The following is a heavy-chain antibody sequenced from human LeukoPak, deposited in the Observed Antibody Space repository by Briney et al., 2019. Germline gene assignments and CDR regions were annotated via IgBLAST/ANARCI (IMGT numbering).Heavy chain of an antibody. CDR2: ISWNSDTI. J-gene: IGHJ4*02. V-gene: IGHV3-9*01. Sequence: QPGGPLRLSCAASGFTFDDYAMHWARQGPGKGLEWVSGISWNSDTIGYADSVKGRFTISRDNAKNSLYLQMNSLRAEDTAVYYCAREVAGGRGVLWGQGTLVTVSS. D-gene: IGHD6-19*01. CDR3: AREVAGGRGVL. CDR1: GFTFDDYA.